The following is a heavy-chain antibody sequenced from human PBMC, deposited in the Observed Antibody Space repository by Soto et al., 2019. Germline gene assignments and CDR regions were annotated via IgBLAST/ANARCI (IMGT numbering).Heavy chain of an antibody. Sequence: EVPLVESGGDLVEPGGSLRLSCEASGFPFSSYAMNWVRQAPGKGLEWVSSISTSSGYIYFADSLRGRFTVSRDNGQTSLYLQMNSLTAEDTAVYYXXXXXXXXXXXXXXXXDYWGQGTLVIVSS. CDR1: GFPFSSYA. V-gene: IGHV3-21*02. CDR2: ISTSSGYI. J-gene: IGHJ4*02. CDR3: XXXXXXXXXXXXXXXDY.